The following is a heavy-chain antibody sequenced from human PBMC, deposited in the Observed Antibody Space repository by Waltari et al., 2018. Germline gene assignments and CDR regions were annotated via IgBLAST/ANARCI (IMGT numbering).Heavy chain of an antibody. CDR3: AREAGGYDSSGYFDG. V-gene: IGHV3-53*02. Sequence: EVQMVETGGGLIQPGGYLRLSCSASGFTVRRNYMSWVRQGPGKGREWVSFIYRGGRTYSADSVKGRFTISRDNAKNTVYLQMNSLRAEDTALYYCAREAGGYDSSGYFDGWGQGTLVTVSS. J-gene: IGHJ4*02. CDR1: GFTVRRNY. CDR2: IYRGGRT. D-gene: IGHD3-22*01.